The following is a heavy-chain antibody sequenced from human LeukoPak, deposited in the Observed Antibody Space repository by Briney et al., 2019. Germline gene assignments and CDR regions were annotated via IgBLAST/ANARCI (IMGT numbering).Heavy chain of an antibody. V-gene: IGHV4-4*02. D-gene: IGHD3-22*01. CDR3: AGLVGRYSSGLYYYYFDY. J-gene: IGHJ4*02. Sequence: LETLSLTCTVSGDSINSLDLWSWVRQPPGKGLEWIGEMYLSGTTHSNPSVKSRVTISIDKSKNQFFLNLSSVTAADTAVYYCAGLVGRYSSGLYYYYFDYWGQGTLVTVSS. CDR2: MYLSGTT. CDR1: GDSINSLDL.